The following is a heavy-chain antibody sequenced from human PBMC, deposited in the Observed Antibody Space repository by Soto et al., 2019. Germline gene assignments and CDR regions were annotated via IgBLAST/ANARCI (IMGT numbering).Heavy chain of an antibody. D-gene: IGHD3-22*01. CDR3: AHHDSSGYFYNFDS. CDR1: GFSLTTTGVG. CDR2: VYWNDER. J-gene: IGHJ4*02. V-gene: IGHV2-5*01. Sequence: SGPTLVNPTQTLTLTCTFSGFSLTTTGVGVGWIRHAPGKALEWLAMVYWNDERRYSPSLKSRLTITQDTSKNQVVLTMTYMDPVDTATYFCAHHDSSGYFYNFDSWGQGTRVTVSS.